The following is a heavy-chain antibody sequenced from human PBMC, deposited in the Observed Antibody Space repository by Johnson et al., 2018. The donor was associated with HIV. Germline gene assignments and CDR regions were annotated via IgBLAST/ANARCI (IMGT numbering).Heavy chain of an antibody. CDR1: GFPFSSFW. CDR2: INQGGSEK. Sequence: MLLVESGGGLVQPGGSLRLSCVVSGFPFSSFWMHWVRQTPGKGLEWVANINQGGSEKYYVDSARGRFTISRDNAKNSLYLQMSSLRAEDTAVYYCATDIVVVLALGGDAFDIWGQGTMVIVSS. V-gene: IGHV3-7*01. D-gene: IGHD2-2*01. J-gene: IGHJ3*02. CDR3: ATDIVVVLALGGDAFDI.